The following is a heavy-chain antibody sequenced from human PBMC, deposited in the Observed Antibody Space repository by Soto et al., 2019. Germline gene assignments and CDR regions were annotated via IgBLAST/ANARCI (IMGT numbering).Heavy chain of an antibody. J-gene: IGHJ4*02. CDR1: GFTFSNAW. V-gene: IGHV3-15*07. Sequence: GGSLRLSCAASGFTFSNAWMNWVRQAPGKGLEWVGRIKSKTDGGTTDYAAPVKGRFTISRDDSKNTLYLQMNSLKTEDTALYYCTTAGPGIRFLEWPIFYWGQGTLVTVSS. CDR3: TTAGPGIRFLEWPIFY. CDR2: IKSKTDGGTT. D-gene: IGHD3-3*01.